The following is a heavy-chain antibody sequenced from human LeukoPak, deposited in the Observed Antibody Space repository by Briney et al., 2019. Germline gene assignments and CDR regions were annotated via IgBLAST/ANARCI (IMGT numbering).Heavy chain of an antibody. CDR2: IIPIFGTA. CDR3: ARMMRYCSSTSCSYYYMDV. V-gene: IGHV1-69*05. CDR1: GGTFSSYA. J-gene: IGHJ6*03. Sequence: SVKVSCKASGGTFSSYAISWVRQAPGQGLEWMGGIIPIFGTANYAQKFQGRVTITTDESTSTDYMELSSLRSEDTAVYYCARMMRYCSSTSCSYYYMDVWGKGTTVTVSS. D-gene: IGHD2-2*01.